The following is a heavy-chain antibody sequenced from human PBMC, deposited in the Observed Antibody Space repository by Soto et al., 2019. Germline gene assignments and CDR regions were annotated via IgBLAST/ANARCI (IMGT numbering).Heavy chain of an antibody. CDR3: VRVVAIPGYPDN. Sequence: QVQLVQSGAEVRQPASSVKVSCKTSGATFSSYAITWVRQAPGQGLEWMRGIVPTVDTSTYAQKFQGRVTITADKFTNTVYMELSSLRADDTAVYYCVRVVAIPGYPDNWGQGTLVTVSS. J-gene: IGHJ4*02. V-gene: IGHV1-69*14. CDR1: GATFSSYA. D-gene: IGHD5-12*01. CDR2: IVPTVDTS.